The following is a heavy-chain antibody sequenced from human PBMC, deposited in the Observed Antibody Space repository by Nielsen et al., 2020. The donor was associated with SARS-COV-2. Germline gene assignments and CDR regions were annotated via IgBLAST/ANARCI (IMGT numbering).Heavy chain of an antibody. CDR2: IIPIFGTA. J-gene: IGHJ4*02. CDR3: AREGYYDSYGDY. Sequence: WVRQAPGQGLEWMGGIIPIFGTANYAQKFQGRVTITADESTSTAYMELSSLRSEDTAMYYCAREGYYDSYGDYWGQGTLVTVSS. V-gene: IGHV1-69*01. D-gene: IGHD3-22*01.